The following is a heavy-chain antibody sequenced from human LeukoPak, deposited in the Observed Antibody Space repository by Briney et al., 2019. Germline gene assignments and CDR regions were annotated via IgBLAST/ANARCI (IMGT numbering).Heavy chain of an antibody. CDR1: GYTFTDYY. CDR3: ATGGVAGTGSIDY. J-gene: IGHJ4*02. Sequence: GASVKISCKVSGYTFTDYYMHWVQQAPGKGLEWMGLVDPEDGETIYAEKFQGRVTITADTSTDTAYMELSSPRSEDTAVYYCATGGVAGTGSIDYWGQGTLVTVSS. D-gene: IGHD6-19*01. V-gene: IGHV1-69-2*01. CDR2: VDPEDGET.